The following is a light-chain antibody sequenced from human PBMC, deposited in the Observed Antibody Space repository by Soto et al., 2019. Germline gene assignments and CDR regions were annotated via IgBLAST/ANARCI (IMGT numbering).Light chain of an antibody. J-gene: IGKJ1*01. V-gene: IGKV1-6*01. CDR2: GTS. Sequence: IQMTQSPSTLSASVGDRVVITCRASQAIRTELGWYQQRPGKAPKLLIYGTSNLQSGVPSRFSGSGSGTDFTLTINGLQPEDFATYYCLQDYSYPRTFGQGTKV. CDR3: LQDYSYPRT. CDR1: QAIRTE.